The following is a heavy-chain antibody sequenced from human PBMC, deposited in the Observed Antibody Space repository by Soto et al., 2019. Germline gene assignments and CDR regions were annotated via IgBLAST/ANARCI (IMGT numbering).Heavy chain of an antibody. D-gene: IGHD5-12*01. CDR2: IDPSDSYT. V-gene: IGHV5-10-1*01. Sequence: GESLKISCKGSGYSFLNYWISWVRQMPGKGLEWMGRIDPSDSYTNYSPSFQGHVTISADKSISTAYLQWSSLKASDTAMYYCARHRIVATGDYYYGMDVWGQGTTVTVSS. CDR1: GYSFLNYW. CDR3: ARHRIVATGDYYYGMDV. J-gene: IGHJ6*02.